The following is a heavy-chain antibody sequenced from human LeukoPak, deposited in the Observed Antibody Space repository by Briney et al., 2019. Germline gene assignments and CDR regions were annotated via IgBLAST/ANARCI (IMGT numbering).Heavy chain of an antibody. CDR2: MNPNSGNT. V-gene: IGHV1-8*03. CDR3: ARDLLYGDYGEVAFDI. J-gene: IGHJ3*02. D-gene: IGHD4-17*01. Sequence: ASVKVSCKASGYTFTSYDINWVRQATGQGLEWMGWMNPNSGNTGYAQKFQGRVTITWNTSISTAYMELSILRSEDTAVYYCARDLLYGDYGEVAFDIWGQGTMVTVSS. CDR1: GYTFTSYD.